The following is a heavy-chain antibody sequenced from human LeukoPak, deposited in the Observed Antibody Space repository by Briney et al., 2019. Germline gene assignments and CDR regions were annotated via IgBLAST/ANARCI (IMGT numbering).Heavy chain of an antibody. Sequence: GGSLRLSCAASGFTFSSYAMSWVRQAPGKGLEWVSAISGSGGSTYYADSLKGRFTISRDNSKNTLYLQMNSLRAEDTAVYYCAHPTEYSSSWYGNWFDPWGQGTLVTVSS. J-gene: IGHJ5*02. CDR1: GFTFSSYA. V-gene: IGHV3-23*01. CDR3: AHPTEYSSSWYGNWFDP. CDR2: ISGSGGST. D-gene: IGHD6-13*01.